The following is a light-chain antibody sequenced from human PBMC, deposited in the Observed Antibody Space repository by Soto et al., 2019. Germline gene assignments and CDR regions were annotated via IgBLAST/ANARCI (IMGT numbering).Light chain of an antibody. CDR2: DIF. V-gene: IGKV3D-15*01. CDR3: QQYKRGPLT. J-gene: IGKJ4*01. Sequence: EIAMTQSPATLSVSPGERATLSCRASQSGGRDLAWYQQKPGQAPRLVIYDIFTRAPGVPTRISGSGSGTELTLPISSLQSEDFAVYYCQQYKRGPLTFGGGTKVAIK. CDR1: QSGGRD.